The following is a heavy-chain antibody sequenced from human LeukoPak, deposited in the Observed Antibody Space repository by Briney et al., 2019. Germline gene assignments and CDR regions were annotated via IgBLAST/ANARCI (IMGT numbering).Heavy chain of an antibody. V-gene: IGHV3-23*01. Sequence: PGGSLRLSCAVSGFTFSSYAMTWVRQAPGKGLEWVSTISSSGGSTYYADSVKGRFTISRDNSKNTLYLQMSSLRAEDTAVYYCAKEHYDSSGYYYPYWGQGTLVTVSS. J-gene: IGHJ4*02. CDR2: ISSSGGST. D-gene: IGHD3-22*01. CDR3: AKEHYDSSGYYYPY. CDR1: GFTFSSYA.